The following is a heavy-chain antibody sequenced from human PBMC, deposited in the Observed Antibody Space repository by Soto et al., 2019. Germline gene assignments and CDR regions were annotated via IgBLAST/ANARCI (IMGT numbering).Heavy chain of an antibody. J-gene: IGHJ6*02. V-gene: IGHV3-33*01. D-gene: IGHD4-4*01. CDR3: ARDMDSNYDGMDV. Sequence: QVNLVQSGGGLVQPGRSLRLSCEASGFTFRNSGMEWIRQAPGKGLEWVARIWYDGSSQYYADSVKGRFTISRDNSKNTLYMEMNSMRVEDTAVYYCARDMDSNYDGMDVWGQGTTVIVSS. CDR2: IWYDGSSQ. CDR1: GFTFRNSG.